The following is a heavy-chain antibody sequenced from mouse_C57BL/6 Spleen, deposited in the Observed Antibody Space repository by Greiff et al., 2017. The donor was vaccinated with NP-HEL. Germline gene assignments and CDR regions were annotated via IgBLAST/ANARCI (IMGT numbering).Heavy chain of an antibody. D-gene: IGHD2-4*01. CDR3: ARSLYDYDERGFAY. CDR1: GYTFTNYW. V-gene: IGHV1-63*01. Sequence: VQLQQSGAELVRPGTSVKMSCKASGYTFTNYWIGWAKQRPGHGLEWIGDIYPGGGYTNYNEKFKGKATLTADKSSSTAYMQFSSLTSEDSAIYYCARSLYDYDERGFAYWGQGTLVTVSA. J-gene: IGHJ3*01. CDR2: IYPGGGYT.